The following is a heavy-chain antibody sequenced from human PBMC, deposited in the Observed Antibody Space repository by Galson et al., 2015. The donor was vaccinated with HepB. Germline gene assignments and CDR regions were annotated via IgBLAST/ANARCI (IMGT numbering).Heavy chain of an antibody. CDR3: AREYSSSSSNDLYYYYYYMDV. J-gene: IGHJ6*03. V-gene: IGHV1-46*01. Sequence: SVKVSCKASGYTFTRYYMHWVRQAPGQGLEWMGIINPSGGSTSYAQKFQGRVTMTRDTSASTAYMELSSLRSEDTAVYYCAREYSSSSSNDLYYYYYYMDVWGKGTTVTVSS. D-gene: IGHD6-6*01. CDR2: INPSGGST. CDR1: GYTFTRYY.